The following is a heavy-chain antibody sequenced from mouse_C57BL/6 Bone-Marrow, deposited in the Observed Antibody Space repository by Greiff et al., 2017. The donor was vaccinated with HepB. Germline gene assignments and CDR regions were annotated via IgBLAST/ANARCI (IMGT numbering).Heavy chain of an antibody. CDR2: INYDGSST. Sequence: DVMLVESEGGLVQPGSSMKLSCTASGFTFSDYYMAWVRQVPEKGLEWVANINYDGSSTYYLDSLKSRFIISRDNAKNILYLQMSSLKSEDTATYYCARLRRYYAMDYWGQGTSVTVSS. V-gene: IGHV5-16*01. CDR3: ARLRRYYAMDY. D-gene: IGHD2-12*01. J-gene: IGHJ4*01. CDR1: GFTFSDYY.